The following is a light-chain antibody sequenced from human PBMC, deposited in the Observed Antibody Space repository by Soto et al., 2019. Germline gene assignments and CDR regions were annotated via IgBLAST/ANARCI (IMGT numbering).Light chain of an antibody. CDR1: SSDVGGYNY. CDR2: EVS. Sequence: QSALTQPPSASGSPGQSVTISCTGTSSDVGGYNYVSWYQQHPGKAPKLMIYEVSKRPSGVPDRFSGSKSGNTASLTVSGLQAEDEADYYCCSYAGSNNLVFGTGTKLTAL. CDR3: CSYAGSNNLV. V-gene: IGLV2-8*01. J-gene: IGLJ1*01.